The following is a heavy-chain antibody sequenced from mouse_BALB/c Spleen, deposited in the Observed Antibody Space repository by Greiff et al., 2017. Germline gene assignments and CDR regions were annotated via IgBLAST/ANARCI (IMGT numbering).Heavy chain of an antibody. V-gene: IGHV1-69*02. J-gene: IGHJ3*01. Sequence: VKLQQPGAELVKPGASVKLSCKASGYTFTSYWMHWVKQRPGQGLEWIGEIDPSDSYTNYNQKFKGKATLTVDKSSSTAYMQLSSLTSEDSAVYYCARREYGNLFAYWGRGTLVTVSA. CDR2: IDPSDSYT. CDR3: ARREYGNLFAY. CDR1: GYTFTSYW. D-gene: IGHD2-10*02.